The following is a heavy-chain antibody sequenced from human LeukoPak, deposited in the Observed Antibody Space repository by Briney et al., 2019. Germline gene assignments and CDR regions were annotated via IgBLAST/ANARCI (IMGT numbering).Heavy chain of an antibody. CDR2: IKSKTDGGTT. D-gene: IGHD6-19*01. Sequence: PGGSLRLSCAASGFTFSNAWMSWVRQAPGKGLEWVGRIKSKTDGGTTDYAAAVKGRFTITRDESKNTLYLQMNSLKTEDTAVDYCTSGDSSGWYPGYWGQGTLVTVSS. V-gene: IGHV3-15*01. CDR1: GFTFSNAW. CDR3: TSGDSSGWYPGY. J-gene: IGHJ4*02.